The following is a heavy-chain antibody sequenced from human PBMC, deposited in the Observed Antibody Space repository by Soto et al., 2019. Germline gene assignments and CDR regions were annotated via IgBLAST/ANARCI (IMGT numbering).Heavy chain of an antibody. CDR2: INPNSGGT. CDR1: GDTFTGYY. Sequence: ASVKVSCKASGDTFTGYYMHWVRQAPGQGLEWMGWINPNSGGTNYAQKFQGWVTMTRDTSISTAYMELSRLRSDDTAVYYCARGPYYDILTGYLYGMDVWGQGTTVTVSS. D-gene: IGHD3-9*01. J-gene: IGHJ6*02. V-gene: IGHV1-2*04. CDR3: ARGPYYDILTGYLYGMDV.